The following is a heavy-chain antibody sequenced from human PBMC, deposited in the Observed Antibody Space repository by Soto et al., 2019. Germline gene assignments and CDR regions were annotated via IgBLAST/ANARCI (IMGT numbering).Heavy chain of an antibody. CDR2: INPNSGGT. V-gene: IGHV1-2*04. Sequence: QVQLVQSGAEVKKPGASVKVSCKASGYTFTGYYMHWVRQAPGQGLEWVGWINPNSGGTNYAQKFQGWVTMTRDTSISTAYMELSRLRSDDTAVYYCARSLIAAAGNFDYWGQGTLVTVSS. J-gene: IGHJ4*02. CDR3: ARSLIAAAGNFDY. CDR1: GYTFTGYY. D-gene: IGHD6-13*01.